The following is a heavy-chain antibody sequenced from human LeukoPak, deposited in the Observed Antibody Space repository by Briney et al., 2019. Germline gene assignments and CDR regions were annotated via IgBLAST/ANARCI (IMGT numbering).Heavy chain of an antibody. CDR3: VRGLYSSGGYYHFDY. V-gene: IGHV4-59*08. CDR1: GGSISSYY. J-gene: IGHJ4*02. Sequence: SETLSLTCTVSGGSISSYYWSWIRQPPGKGLEWIGYIYYSGSTNYNPSLKSRVTISVDTSKNQFSLKLSSVTAADTAVYYCVRGLYSSGGYYHFDYWGQGTLVTVSS. D-gene: IGHD3-10*01. CDR2: IYYSGST.